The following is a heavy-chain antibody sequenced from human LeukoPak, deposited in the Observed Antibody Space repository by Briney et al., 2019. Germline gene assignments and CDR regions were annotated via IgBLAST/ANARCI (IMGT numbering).Heavy chain of an antibody. J-gene: IGHJ3*01. CDR1: GDTVSNNNGA. Sequence: SQTLSLTCAISGDTVSNNNGAWNWIRQSPSRGLEWLGRTYYRSEWYNDYARSGMSRISVDPDTSKSQCSLHMSSVNRDDTAVYYCAGGYAFDVWGQGTMVTVSS. CDR3: AGGYAFDV. CDR2: TYYRSEWYN. V-gene: IGHV6-1*01.